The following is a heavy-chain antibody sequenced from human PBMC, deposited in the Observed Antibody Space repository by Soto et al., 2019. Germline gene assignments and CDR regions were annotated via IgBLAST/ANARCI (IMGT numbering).Heavy chain of an antibody. J-gene: IGHJ5*02. D-gene: IGHD2-15*01. CDR3: ARYSIVVVAATPRWFDT. V-gene: IGHV1-69*01. CDR2: IIPMFGTA. CDR1: GGTFSSYA. Sequence: QVQLVQSGAEGKKHVSSVKVSCKSSGGTFSSYAFSWVRQAPGQGLECMGGIIPMFGTANYAQKFQGGVTITADESTSTAYTELSSLRFEDTAVYYCARYSIVVVAATPRWFDTWGQGTLVTVAS.